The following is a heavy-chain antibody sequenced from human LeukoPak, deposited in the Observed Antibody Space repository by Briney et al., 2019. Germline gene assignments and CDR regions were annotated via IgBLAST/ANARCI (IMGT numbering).Heavy chain of an antibody. V-gene: IGHV3-23*01. CDR2: ISGSAVRT. Sequence: GGSLRLSCAASGFKFGDYDMNWVRQAPGKGLDWVSSISGSAVRTSYAESVKGRFTISRDNSKNRLYLQMNSLTAEDTALYYCAKDRASGRYAPMDYWGQGTLVIVSS. CDR1: GFKFGDYD. CDR3: AKDRASGRYAPMDY. D-gene: IGHD6-19*01. J-gene: IGHJ4*02.